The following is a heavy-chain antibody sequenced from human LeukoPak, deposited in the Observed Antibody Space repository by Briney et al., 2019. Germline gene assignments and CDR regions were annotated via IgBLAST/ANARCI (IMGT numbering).Heavy chain of an antibody. CDR1: GGTFSSYA. CDR3: ASVAVAGEFDY. D-gene: IGHD6-19*01. J-gene: IGHJ4*02. V-gene: IGHV1-69*04. CDR2: IIPILGIA. Sequence: SVKVSCKASGGTFSSYAISWVRQAPGQGLEWMGRIIPILGIANYAQKFQGRVTITADESTSTAYMELSSLRSEDTAVYYCASVAVAGEFDYWGQGTLVTVSS.